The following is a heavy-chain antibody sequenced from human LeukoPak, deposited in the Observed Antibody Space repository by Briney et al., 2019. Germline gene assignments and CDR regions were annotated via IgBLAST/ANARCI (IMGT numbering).Heavy chain of an antibody. D-gene: IGHD1-26*01. CDR3: ARDSRIMGAPGAFDY. Sequence: SETLSLTCTVSGGSISNYYWSWTRQPAGKGLEWIGRFYSGSTNYNPSLKSRVTMSVDTSKNQFSLKLSSVTAADTAVYYCARDSRIMGAPGAFDYWGQGTLVTVSS. CDR1: GGSISNYY. J-gene: IGHJ4*02. V-gene: IGHV4-4*07. CDR2: FYSGST.